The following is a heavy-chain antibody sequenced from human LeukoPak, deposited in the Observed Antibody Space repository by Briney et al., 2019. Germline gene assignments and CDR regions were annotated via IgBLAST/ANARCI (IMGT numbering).Heavy chain of an antibody. J-gene: IGHJ6*03. V-gene: IGHV3-48*03. CDR2: ISSSGSTI. Sequence: GGSLRLSCAASGFTFSSYEMNWVRQAPGKGLEWVSYISSSGSTIYYADSVKGRFTISRDNAKNSLYLQMNSLRAEDTAVYYCARDPLYCSGGSCYYYYYMDVWGKGTTVTVSS. D-gene: IGHD2-15*01. CDR1: GFTFSSYE. CDR3: ARDPLYCSGGSCYYYYYMDV.